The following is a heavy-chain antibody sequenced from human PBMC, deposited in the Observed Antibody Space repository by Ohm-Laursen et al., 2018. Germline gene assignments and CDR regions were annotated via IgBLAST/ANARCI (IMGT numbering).Heavy chain of an antibody. CDR1: GFTFSSYS. J-gene: IGHJ4*02. CDR2: ISSSSSTI. CDR3: ARDRRDFDY. Sequence: GSLRLSCSASGFTFSSYSMNWVRQAPGKGLEWVSYISSSSSTIYYADSVKGRFTIPRDNAKNSLYLQMNSLRAEDTAVYYCARDRRDFDYWGQGTLVTVSS. D-gene: IGHD2-21*01. V-gene: IGHV3-48*01.